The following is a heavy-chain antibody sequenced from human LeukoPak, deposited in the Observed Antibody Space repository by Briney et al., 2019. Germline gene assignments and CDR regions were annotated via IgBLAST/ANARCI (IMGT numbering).Heavy chain of an antibody. CDR2: IYHSGST. J-gene: IGHJ5*02. CDR3: ARTSRINMVLDP. CDR1: GGSFSGYY. V-gene: IGHV4-34*01. D-gene: IGHD3-10*01. Sequence: PSETLSLTCAVYGGSFSGYYWSWIRQPPGKGLEWIGEIYHSGSTNYNPSLKSRVTISVDKSKNQFSLKLSSVTAADTAVYYCARTSRINMVLDPWGQGTLVTVSS.